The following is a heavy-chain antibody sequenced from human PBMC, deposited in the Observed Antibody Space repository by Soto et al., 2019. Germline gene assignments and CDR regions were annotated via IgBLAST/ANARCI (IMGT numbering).Heavy chain of an antibody. CDR2: IIPIFGTA. CDR3: VRGSDYVWGSYRYSRAWYFDL. J-gene: IGHJ2*01. V-gene: IGHV1-69*01. D-gene: IGHD3-16*02. Sequence: QVQLVQSGAEVKKPGSSVKVSCKASGGTFSSYAISWVRQAPGQGLEWMGGIIPIFGTANYAQKFQGRVTITADESTSTAYMELSSLRSEDTAVYYCVRGSDYVWGSYRYSRAWYFDLWGRGTLVTVSS. CDR1: GGTFSSYA.